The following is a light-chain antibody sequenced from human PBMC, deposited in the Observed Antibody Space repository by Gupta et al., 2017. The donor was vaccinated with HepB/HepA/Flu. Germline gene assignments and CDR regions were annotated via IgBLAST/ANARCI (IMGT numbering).Light chain of an antibody. CDR3: QQSYTTPIT. CDR2: AAS. V-gene: IGKV1-39*01. J-gene: IGKJ5*01. CDR1: QTIKSY. Sequence: DIQMTQSPSSLSAFVGDRVTITCRASQTIKSYLNWYQQKGGKAPKLLIYAASSLQSGVPSRFSGGGSGTDFTLTISSLQPEDFASYYCQQSYTTPITFGQGTRLEIK.